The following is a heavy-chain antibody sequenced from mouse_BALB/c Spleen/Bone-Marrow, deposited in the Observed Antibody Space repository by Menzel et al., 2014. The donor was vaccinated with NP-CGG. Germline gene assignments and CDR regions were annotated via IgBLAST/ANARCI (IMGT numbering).Heavy chain of an antibody. V-gene: IGHV5-9-4*01. CDR3: VRAYGSSYAMDY. CDR2: ISSGGNYA. J-gene: IGHJ4*01. D-gene: IGHD1-1*01. CDR1: GFTFSSYA. Sequence: EVKLVESGGGLVKPGGSLKLSCAASGFTFSSYATSWVRQSPEKRLEWVAEISSGGNYAYYPDTVTGRFTISRDNAKNILYLEMSSLRSDDTAMYYCVRAYGSSYAMDYWGQGTSVTVSS.